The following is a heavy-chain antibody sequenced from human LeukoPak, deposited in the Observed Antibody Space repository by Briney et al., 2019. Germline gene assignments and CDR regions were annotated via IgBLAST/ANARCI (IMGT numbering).Heavy chain of an antibody. Sequence: PSETLSLTCTVSGGSISSYYWSWIRQPPGKGLEWIGYISYSGSTNYNPSLKSRVTISVDTSKNQFSLKLSSVAAADTAVYYCAREGTYALVWGQGTLVTVSS. D-gene: IGHD3-16*01. CDR2: ISYSGST. CDR3: AREGTYALV. V-gene: IGHV4-59*01. CDR1: GGSISSYY. J-gene: IGHJ4*02.